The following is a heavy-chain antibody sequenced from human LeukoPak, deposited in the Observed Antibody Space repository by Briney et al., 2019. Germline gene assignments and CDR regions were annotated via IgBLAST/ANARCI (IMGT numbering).Heavy chain of an antibody. V-gene: IGHV3-33*01. CDR2: IWYDGSKK. CDR3: ARDRGDYSNYSDFFDA. J-gene: IGHJ4*02. Sequence: GGSLRLSCATSGFTFSSYGFHWVRQAPIKGLEWVAVIWYDGSKKYYADSVKGRFTISRDDSKNTVYLQMDSLRAEDTAMYYCARDRGDYSNYSDFFDAWGQGTLVTFSS. D-gene: IGHD4-11*01. CDR1: GFTFSSYG.